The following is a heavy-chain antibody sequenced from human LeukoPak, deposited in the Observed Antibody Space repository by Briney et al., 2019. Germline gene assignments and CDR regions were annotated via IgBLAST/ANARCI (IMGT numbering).Heavy chain of an antibody. D-gene: IGHD1-14*01. J-gene: IGHJ4*02. CDR2: ISSSGSTI. Sequence: PGGSLRPSCAASGFTFSSYEMNWVRQAPGKGLEWVSYISSSGSTIYYADSVKGRFTISRDNAKNSLYLQMNSLRAEDTAVYYCARVSTGIPAHWGQGTLVTVSS. CDR3: ARVSTGIPAH. V-gene: IGHV3-48*03. CDR1: GFTFSSYE.